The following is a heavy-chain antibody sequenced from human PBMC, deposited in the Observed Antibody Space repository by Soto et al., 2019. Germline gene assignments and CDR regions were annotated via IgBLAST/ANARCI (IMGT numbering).Heavy chain of an antibody. J-gene: IGHJ5*01. V-gene: IGHV6-1*01. CDR2: TYYRSKWYN. Sequence: QTLSLTCAISGDSVSSNSAAWNWIRQSPSRGLEWLGRTYYRSKWYNDYAVSVKSRITINPDTSKNHFSLQMNSVTPEDTAVYACARGIAVAGIPFDPWGQGTLVTVTS. CDR3: ARGIAVAGIPFDP. CDR1: GDSVSSNSAA. D-gene: IGHD6-19*01.